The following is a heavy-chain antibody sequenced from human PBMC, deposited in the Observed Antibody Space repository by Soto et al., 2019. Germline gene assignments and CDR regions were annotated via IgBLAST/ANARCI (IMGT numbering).Heavy chain of an antibody. CDR3: AKEVGIQLWSIYYYYGMDV. Sequence: QVPLVESGGGVVQPGRSLRLSCAASGFTFSSYGMHWVRQAPGKGLEWVAVISYDGSNKYYADSVKGRFTISRDNSKNTLYLQMNSLRAEDTAVYYCAKEVGIQLWSIYYYYGMDVWGQGTTVTVSS. V-gene: IGHV3-30*18. CDR2: ISYDGSNK. D-gene: IGHD5-18*01. CDR1: GFTFSSYG. J-gene: IGHJ6*02.